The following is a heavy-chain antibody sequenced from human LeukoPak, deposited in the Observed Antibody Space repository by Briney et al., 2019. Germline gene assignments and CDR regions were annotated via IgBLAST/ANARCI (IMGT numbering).Heavy chain of an antibody. CDR3: ARGDFTYYYDSSGYYSFRGYFDY. D-gene: IGHD3-22*01. Sequence: SETLSLTCTVSGGSISSYYWSWIRQPPGKGLEWIGYIYYSGSTNYNPSLKSRVTISVGTSKNQCSLKLSSVTAADTAVYYCARGDFTYYYDSSGYYSFRGYFDYWGQGTLVTVSS. CDR2: IYYSGST. CDR1: GGSISSYY. J-gene: IGHJ4*02. V-gene: IGHV4-59*01.